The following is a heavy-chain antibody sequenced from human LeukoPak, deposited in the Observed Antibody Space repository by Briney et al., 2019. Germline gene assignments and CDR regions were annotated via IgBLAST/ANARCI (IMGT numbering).Heavy chain of an antibody. CDR1: GYTFTGYY. CDR3: AGGVAYCSSTSCYSGY. CDR2: INPNSGGT. D-gene: IGHD2-2*02. Sequence: GASVKVACKASGYTFTGYYMHWVRQAPGQGLEWMGWINPNSGGTNYAQKFQGRVTMTRDTSISTAYMELSRLRSDDTAVYYCAGGVAYCSSTSCYSGYWGQGTLVTVSS. V-gene: IGHV1-2*02. J-gene: IGHJ4*02.